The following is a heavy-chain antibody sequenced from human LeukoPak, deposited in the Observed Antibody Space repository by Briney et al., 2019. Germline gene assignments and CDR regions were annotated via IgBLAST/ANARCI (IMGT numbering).Heavy chain of an antibody. J-gene: IGHJ4*02. D-gene: IGHD3-10*01. V-gene: IGHV1-2*02. CDR2: INPNSGGT. CDR3: ARDPHGSGSYGFDY. CDR1: GYTFTGYY. Sequence: ASVKVSCKASGYTFTGYYMHWVRQAPGQGLEWMGWINPNSGGTNYAQKFQGRVTMTRDTSIGTAYMELSRLRSDDTAVYYCARDPHGSGSYGFDYWGQGTLVTVSS.